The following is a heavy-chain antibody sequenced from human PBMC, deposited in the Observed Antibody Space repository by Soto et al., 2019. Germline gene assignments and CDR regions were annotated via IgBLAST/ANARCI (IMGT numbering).Heavy chain of an antibody. CDR2: INPSGGST. J-gene: IGHJ6*02. CDR1: GYTFTSYY. Sequence: ASVKVSCKASGYTFTSYYMHWVRQAPGQGLEWMGIINPSGGSTSYAQKFQGRVTMTRDTSTSTVYMELSSLRSEDTAVYYCARGYRSGGSCYSHTYYYYSMDVWGQGTTVTVSS. D-gene: IGHD2-15*01. V-gene: IGHV1-46*01. CDR3: ARGYRSGGSCYSHTYYYYSMDV.